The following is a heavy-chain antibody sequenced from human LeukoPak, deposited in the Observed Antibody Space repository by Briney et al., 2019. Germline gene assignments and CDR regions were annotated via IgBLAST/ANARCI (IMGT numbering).Heavy chain of an antibody. J-gene: IGHJ4*02. CDR1: GDTVSVNSAA. Sequence: SQTLSLTFAISGDTVSVNSAAWNWIRQSPSRGLEWLGRTYYRSKWYNDYSVSVKSRITINPDTSKNQFSLQLNSVTPEDTAVYYCARSTSIVTTGLDYWGQGTLVTVSS. CDR2: TYYRSKWYN. CDR3: ARSTSIVTTGLDY. D-gene: IGHD1-1*01. V-gene: IGHV6-1*01.